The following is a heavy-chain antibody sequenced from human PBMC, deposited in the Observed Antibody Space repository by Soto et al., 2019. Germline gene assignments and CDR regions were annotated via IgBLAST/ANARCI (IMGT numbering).Heavy chain of an antibody. CDR2: INPKSGGT. Sequence: GASVKVSCKASGYTFTGYYMHWVRQAPGQGLEWMGWINPKSGGTYYAQKFRGWVTMTRDTSISTVYMELSRLRSDDTAVYYCVRDRVPYDFWSGYYDGFDIWGQGTMVTVSS. V-gene: IGHV1-2*04. CDR3: VRDRVPYDFWSGYYDGFDI. J-gene: IGHJ3*02. CDR1: GYTFTGYY. D-gene: IGHD3-3*01.